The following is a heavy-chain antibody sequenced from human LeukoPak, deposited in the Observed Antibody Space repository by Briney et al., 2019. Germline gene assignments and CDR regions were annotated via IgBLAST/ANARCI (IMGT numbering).Heavy chain of an antibody. CDR2: IYSSGT. V-gene: IGHV4-4*07. CDR3: ARRTVISGCPFDS. CDR1: GGSISSYY. D-gene: IGHD6-19*01. J-gene: IGHJ4*02. Sequence: SETLSLTCTVSGGSISSYYWSWLRQPAGKGLEWIGRIYSSGTNYNPSLNSRVTMSADTSSNQVSLQLSSVTAADTAVYYCARRTVISGCPFDSWGQGTLVTVSS.